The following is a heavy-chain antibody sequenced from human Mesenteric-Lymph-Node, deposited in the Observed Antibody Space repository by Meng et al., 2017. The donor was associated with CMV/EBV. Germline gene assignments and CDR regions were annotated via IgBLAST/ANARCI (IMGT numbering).Heavy chain of an antibody. CDR3: AKDRCGSASCSLGMDV. CDR2: IYRGGSAT. CDR1: GFTFSTYG. J-gene: IGHJ6*02. Sequence: GESLKISCAASGFTFSTYGMTWVRQAPGKGLERVSVIYRGGSATYYADSVKGRFTISRDNSKNTLFLQMNSLRADDTAVYYCAKDRCGSASCSLGMDVWGQGTTVTVSS. V-gene: IGHV3-23*03. D-gene: IGHD2-2*01.